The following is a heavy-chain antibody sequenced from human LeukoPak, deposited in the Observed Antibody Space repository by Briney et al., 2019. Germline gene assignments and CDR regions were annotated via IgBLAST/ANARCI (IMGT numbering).Heavy chain of an antibody. J-gene: IGHJ6*03. D-gene: IGHD2-8*01. CDR2: ISGSGGST. Sequence: GGSLRLSCAASGFTFSSYAMSWVRQAPGKGLEWVSAISGSGGSTYYADSVKGRFTISRDNSKNTLYLQMNSLRAEDTAVYYCAKCMAGYYYYYYMDVWGKGTTVTVSS. V-gene: IGHV3-23*01. CDR1: GFTFSSYA. CDR3: AKCMAGYYYYYYMDV.